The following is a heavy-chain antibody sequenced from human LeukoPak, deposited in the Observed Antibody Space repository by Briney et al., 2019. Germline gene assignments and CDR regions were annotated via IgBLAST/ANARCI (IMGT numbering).Heavy chain of an antibody. CDR3: ARESSDSSGWEPFDY. V-gene: IGHV1-18*01. Sequence: ASVKVSCKASGYTFTSYGISWVRQAPGQGLEWMGWISAYNGNTNYAQKLQGRVTMTTDTSTSTAYMELRSLRSDDTAVYYCARESSDSSGWEPFDYWGQGTLVTVSS. CDR1: GYTFTSYG. J-gene: IGHJ4*02. CDR2: ISAYNGNT. D-gene: IGHD6-19*01.